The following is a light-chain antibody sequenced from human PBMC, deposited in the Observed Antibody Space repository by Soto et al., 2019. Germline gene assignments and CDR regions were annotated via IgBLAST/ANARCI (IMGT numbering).Light chain of an antibody. Sequence: SYQLTQPPSVSVAPGQTARITCSGDALPKQYAYWYQQKPGQAPVPVIYKDSERPSGIPERFSGSSSGTTVTLTISGVQAEDEADYYCQSADSSGTYNVVFGGGTTLTVL. V-gene: IGLV3-25*03. CDR3: QSADSSGTYNVV. CDR1: ALPKQY. J-gene: IGLJ2*01. CDR2: KDS.